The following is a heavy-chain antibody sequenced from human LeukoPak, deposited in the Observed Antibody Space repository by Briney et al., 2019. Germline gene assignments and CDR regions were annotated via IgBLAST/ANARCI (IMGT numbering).Heavy chain of an antibody. CDR1: GFTVSSNY. D-gene: IGHD5-24*01. V-gene: IGHV3-66*02. CDR2: IYSGGST. J-gene: IGHJ4*02. Sequence: GGSLRLSCAASGFTVSSNYMSWVRQAPGKGLEWVSVIYSGGSTYYADSVKGRFTISRDNSKNTLYLQMNSLRAEDTAVYYCARGIRVWLQLHYFDYWGQGTLVTVSS. CDR3: ARGIRVWLQLHYFDY.